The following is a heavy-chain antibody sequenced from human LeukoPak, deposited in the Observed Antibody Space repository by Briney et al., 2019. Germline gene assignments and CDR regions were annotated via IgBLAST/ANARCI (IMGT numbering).Heavy chain of an antibody. CDR1: GGSFSGYY. V-gene: IGHV3-23*01. D-gene: IGHD6-6*01. J-gene: IGHJ4*02. CDR2: ISGSSDST. Sequence: ETLSLTCAVYGGSFSGYYWSWIRQAPGKGLEWVSAISGSSDSTYDADSVKGRFTISRDNSKNTLYLQMNSLRAEDTAVYYCVKGSSSSRPYYFDYWGQGTLVTVSS. CDR3: VKGSSSSRPYYFDY.